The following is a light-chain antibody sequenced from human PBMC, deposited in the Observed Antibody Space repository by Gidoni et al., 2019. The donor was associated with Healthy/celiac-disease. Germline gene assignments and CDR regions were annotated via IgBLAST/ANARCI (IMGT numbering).Light chain of an antibody. J-gene: IGKJ1*01. CDR2: GAS. V-gene: IGKV3-20*01. CDR1: QSVSSIY. CDR3: QQYGSSPLWT. Sequence: EIVLTQSPGTLSLSPGERASLSCRASQSVSSIYLAWYQQKPGQAPRLLIYGASSRATGIPDRFSGSGSGTDFTLTISRLEPEDFAVYYCQQYGSSPLWTFGQXTKVEIK.